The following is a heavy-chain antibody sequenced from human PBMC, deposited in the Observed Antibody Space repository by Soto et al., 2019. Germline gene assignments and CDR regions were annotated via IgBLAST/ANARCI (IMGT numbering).Heavy chain of an antibody. D-gene: IGHD2-21*02. CDR3: ARDRGGDFRYGMDV. CDR2: IAHDGNT. CDR1: GYTISSYG. Sequence: ASVKVSCKASGYTISSYGLSFVRQAPGQGLEWMGWIAHDGNTNYARKFQGRFTLTIDTSTGTAYMELRSLRSDDTAVYYCARDRGGDFRYGMDVWGQGTSVTVSS. V-gene: IGHV1-18*01. J-gene: IGHJ6*02.